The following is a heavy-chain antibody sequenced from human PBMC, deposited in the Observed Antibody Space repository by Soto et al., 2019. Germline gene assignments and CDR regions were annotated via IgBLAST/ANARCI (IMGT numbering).Heavy chain of an antibody. Sequence: SETPSLTCAVYGGSFSGYYWSWIRQPPGKGLEWIGYIYYSGSTNYNPSLKSRVTISVDTSKNQFSLKLSSVTAADTAVYYCAREGYSYGTFDYWGQGTLVTVSS. CDR3: AREGYSYGTFDY. D-gene: IGHD5-18*01. CDR1: GGSFSGYY. J-gene: IGHJ4*02. CDR2: IYYSGST. V-gene: IGHV4-59*01.